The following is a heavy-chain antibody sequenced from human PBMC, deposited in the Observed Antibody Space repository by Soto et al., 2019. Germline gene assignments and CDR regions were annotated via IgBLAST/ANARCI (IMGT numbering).Heavy chain of an antibody. V-gene: IGHV3-30*04. J-gene: IGHJ6*02. CDR2: ISYDGSNK. CDR3: AKDLGYMAATPDYYYYYGMDV. D-gene: IGHD2-15*01. Sequence: QVQLVESGGGVVQPGRSLRLSCAASGFTFSSYAMHWVRQAPGKGLEWVAVISYDGSNKYYADSVKGRFTISRDNSKNTLYLQMNSLRAEDTAVYYCAKDLGYMAATPDYYYYYGMDVWGQGTTVTVSS. CDR1: GFTFSSYA.